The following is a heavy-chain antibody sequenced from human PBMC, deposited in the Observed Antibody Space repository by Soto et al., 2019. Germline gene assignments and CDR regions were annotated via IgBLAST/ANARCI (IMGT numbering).Heavy chain of an antibody. CDR3: ARGEYYYDSSSSNDKSGNWFDP. J-gene: IGHJ5*02. V-gene: IGHV3-33*01. Sequence: GGSLRLSCAASGFTFSSYGMHWVRQAPGKGLEWVAVIWYDGSNKYYADSVKGRFTISRDNSKNTLYLQMNSLRAEDTAVYYCARGEYYYDSSSSNDKSGNWFDPWGQGTLVTVSS. CDR2: IWYDGSNK. D-gene: IGHD3-22*01. CDR1: GFTFSSYG.